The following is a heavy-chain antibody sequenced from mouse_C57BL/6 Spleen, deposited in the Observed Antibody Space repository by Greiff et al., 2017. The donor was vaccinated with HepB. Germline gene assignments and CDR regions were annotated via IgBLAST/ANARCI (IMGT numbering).Heavy chain of an antibody. D-gene: IGHD2-3*01. CDR2: INPNNGGT. J-gene: IGHJ3*01. CDR3: ARPIYDGYYWFAY. Sequence: LVKPGASVKIPCKASGYTFTDYNMDWVKQSHGKSLEWIGDINPNNGGTIYNQKFKGKATLTVDKSSSTAYMELRSLTSEDTAVYYCARPIYDGYYWFAYWGQGTLVTVSA. CDR1: GYTFTDYN. V-gene: IGHV1-18*01.